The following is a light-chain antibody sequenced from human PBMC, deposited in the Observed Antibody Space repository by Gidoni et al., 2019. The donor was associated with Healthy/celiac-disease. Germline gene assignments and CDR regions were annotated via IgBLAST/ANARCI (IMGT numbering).Light chain of an antibody. V-gene: IGKV4-1*01. J-gene: IGKJ4*02. Sequence: DIVMNQSPDSLAVSLGARANINCKSSQSVLYSYNNKNYLAWYQQKPGQPPKLIIYWAFNRESVVPDRFSGSGSVTDFTLTISSLQAEDVAVYYCQQDYSTPLTFGGGTKVEIK. CDR2: WAF. CDR1: QSVLYSYNNKNY. CDR3: QQDYSTPLT.